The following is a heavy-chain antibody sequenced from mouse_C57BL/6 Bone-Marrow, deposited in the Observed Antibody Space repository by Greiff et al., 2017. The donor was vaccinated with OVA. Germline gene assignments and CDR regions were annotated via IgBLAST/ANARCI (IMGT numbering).Heavy chain of an antibody. V-gene: IGHV1-4*01. Sequence: QVQLQQSGAELARPGASVKMSCKASGYTFTSYTMHWVKQRPGQGLEWIGYINPSSGYTKYNQKFKDKATLTADKSSSTAYMQLSSLTSEDSAVYFCARRSWEEAWFAYWGQGTLVTVSA. D-gene: IGHD4-1*01. CDR3: ARRSWEEAWFAY. J-gene: IGHJ3*01. CDR1: GYTFTSYT. CDR2: INPSSGYT.